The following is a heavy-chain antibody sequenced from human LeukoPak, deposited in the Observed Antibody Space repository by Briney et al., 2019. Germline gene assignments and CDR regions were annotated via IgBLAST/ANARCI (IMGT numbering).Heavy chain of an antibody. CDR1: GFTFSSYW. D-gene: IGHD3-22*01. V-gene: IGHV3-7*01. Sequence: GGSLRLSCAASGFTFSSYWMSWVRQTPGKGLEWVANIKQDGSEKYYVDSVKGRFTISRDNAKNSLYLQMNSLRAEDTAVYYCARDSSYDSGGHYYVFDYWGQGTLVTVSS. CDR2: IKQDGSEK. J-gene: IGHJ4*02. CDR3: ARDSSYDSGGHYYVFDY.